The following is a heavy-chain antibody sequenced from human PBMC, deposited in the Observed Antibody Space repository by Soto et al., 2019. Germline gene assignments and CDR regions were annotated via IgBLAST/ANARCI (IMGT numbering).Heavy chain of an antibody. V-gene: IGHV1-69*12. Sequence: QVQLVQSGAEVKKPGSSVTVSCKASGGTFGNSAISWVRQAPGQGLEWMGGIIPILPTPDYAQKFQGRVRMTADEAASPAYMELTSLGSEDTAVYYGARENDRLQLGGNDYYAMDVWGQGTTVTVSS. CDR2: IIPILPTP. D-gene: IGHD1-1*01. CDR3: ARENDRLQLGGNDYYAMDV. CDR1: GGTFGNSA. J-gene: IGHJ6*02.